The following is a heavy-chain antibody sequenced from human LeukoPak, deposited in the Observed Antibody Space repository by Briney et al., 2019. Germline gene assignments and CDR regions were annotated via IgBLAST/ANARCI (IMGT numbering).Heavy chain of an antibody. Sequence: GSLRLSCAASGFTFSKYWMSWVRQTPGKGLEWVANINQDGSVQYYVDAVKGRFTISRDNAKNSLYLQMNSLRAEDTAVYYCTRDDSSGYSTTLDYWGQGTLVTVSS. J-gene: IGHJ4*02. CDR3: TRDDSSGYSTTLDY. CDR2: INQDGSVQ. V-gene: IGHV3-7*04. CDR1: GFTFSKYW. D-gene: IGHD3-22*01.